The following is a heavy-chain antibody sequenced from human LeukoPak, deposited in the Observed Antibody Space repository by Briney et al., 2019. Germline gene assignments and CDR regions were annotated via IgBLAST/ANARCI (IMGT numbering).Heavy chain of an antibody. CDR1: GFTFSSDS. J-gene: IGHJ6*03. CDR2: ISSSSSYI. V-gene: IGHV3-21*01. CDR3: AGSLPRAFRHMDV. Sequence: PGGSLRLSCAASGFTFSSDSMNWVRQAPGKGLEWVSSISSSSSYIYYADSVKGRFTISRDNAKNSLSLQMNSLRAEDTAVYYCAGSLPRAFRHMDVWGKGTTVTVSS.